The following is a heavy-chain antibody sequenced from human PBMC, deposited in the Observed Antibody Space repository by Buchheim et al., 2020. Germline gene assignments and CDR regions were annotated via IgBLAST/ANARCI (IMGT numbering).Heavy chain of an antibody. CDR2: INPNSGGT. CDR3: ARTRAVAGPQNYGMDV. V-gene: IGHV1-2*02. CDR1: GYTFTGYY. J-gene: IGHJ6*02. D-gene: IGHD6-19*01. Sequence: QVQLVQSGAEVKKPGASVKVSCKASGYTFTGYYMHWVRQAPGQGLEWMGWINPNSGGTNYAQKLQGRVTTTRDTSISTAYMELSRLTSDDTAVYYCARTRAVAGPQNYGMDVWGQGTT.